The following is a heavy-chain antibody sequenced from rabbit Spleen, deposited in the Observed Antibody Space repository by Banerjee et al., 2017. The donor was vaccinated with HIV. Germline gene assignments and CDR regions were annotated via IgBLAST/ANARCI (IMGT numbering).Heavy chain of an antibody. CDR1: EFSFSNSVY. D-gene: IGHD4-1*01. CDR3: ARDLDGVIGWNFGW. Sequence: QEQLVESGGGLVQPEGSLTLTCTASEFSFSNSVYMCWVRQAPGKGPEWIACIYAGSSGSTYYASWAKCRFTISKTSSTTVSLQMTSLTAADTATYFCARDLDGVIGWNFGWWGPGTLVTVS. V-gene: IGHV1S45*01. J-gene: IGHJ4*01. CDR2: IYAGSSGST.